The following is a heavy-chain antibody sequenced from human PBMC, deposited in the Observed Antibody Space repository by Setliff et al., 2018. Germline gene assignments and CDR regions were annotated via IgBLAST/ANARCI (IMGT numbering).Heavy chain of an antibody. CDR2: IYTSWST. D-gene: IGHD3-3*01. J-gene: IGHJ6*03. CDR3: ARMSGFQYMDV. V-gene: IGHV4-61*09. CDR1: GDSISSRRSY. Sequence: SETLSLTCTVSGDSISSRRSYWGWFRQPAGKGLEWIGQIYTSWSTNYNPSLKSRVTISLDTSKNQFSLSLSSVTAPDTAVYYCARMSGFQYMDVWGKGTTVTVSS.